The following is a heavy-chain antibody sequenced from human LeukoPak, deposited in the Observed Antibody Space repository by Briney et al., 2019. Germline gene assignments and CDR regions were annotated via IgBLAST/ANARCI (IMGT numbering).Heavy chain of an antibody. CDR3: ASGTQLWHGGY. J-gene: IGHJ4*02. CDR1: GFTVSSIY. D-gene: IGHD5-18*01. CDR2: IYSGGTT. Sequence: PGGSLRLSCAASGFTVSSIYMSWVRQAPGKGLEWVSVIYSGGTTYYADSVKGRLTISRDNSKNTLYLQMNSLRAEDTAVYYCASGTQLWHGGYWGQGTLVTVSS. V-gene: IGHV3-66*02.